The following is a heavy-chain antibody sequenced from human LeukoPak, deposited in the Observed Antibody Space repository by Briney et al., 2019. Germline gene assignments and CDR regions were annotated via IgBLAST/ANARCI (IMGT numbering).Heavy chain of an antibody. D-gene: IGHD1-26*01. CDR2: ISNVGGTQ. J-gene: IGHJ5*02. CDR1: GFTFSRHG. V-gene: IGHV3-33*05. CDR3: DREVGHRDCDP. Sequence: GGTLRLSCAASGFTFSRHGMHWVRQAPGKGLEWVAVISNVGGTQYTADSVRGRFTISWNNAKNTLYLQMNSLRVEDTAVDDCDREVGHRDCDPWGQGTLVTVSS.